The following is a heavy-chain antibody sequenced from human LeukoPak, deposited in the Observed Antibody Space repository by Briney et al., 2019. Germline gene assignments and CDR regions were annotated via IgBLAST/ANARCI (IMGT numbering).Heavy chain of an antibody. D-gene: IGHD3-22*01. J-gene: IGHJ3*02. CDR3: ARETYYYDSSGYYYHVGVFDI. CDR1: GGSISSGSYY. CDR2: IYNSGGT. V-gene: IGHV4-61*02. Sequence: SETLSLTCTVSGGSISSGSYYWSWIRQPAGKGQEWIGRIYNSGGTNYNPSLKSRVTISVDTSKNQFSLKLSSVTAADTAVYYCARETYYYDSSGYYYHVGVFDIWGQGTMVTVSS.